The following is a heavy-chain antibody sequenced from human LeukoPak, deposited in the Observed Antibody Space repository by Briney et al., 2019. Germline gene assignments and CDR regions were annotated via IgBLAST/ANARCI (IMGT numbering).Heavy chain of an antibody. CDR1: GGSIINYY. CDR3: ARVRNFPDAFDI. J-gene: IGHJ3*02. Sequence: PSETLSLTCTVSGGSIINYYWAWIRQPPGKGLAWIGYIYDTGSTKYNPSLKSRLTISLHTSRNQFSLNLTSLTAADTAIYYCARVRNFPDAFDIWGQGSMVTVSS. V-gene: IGHV4-59*01. CDR2: IYDTGST.